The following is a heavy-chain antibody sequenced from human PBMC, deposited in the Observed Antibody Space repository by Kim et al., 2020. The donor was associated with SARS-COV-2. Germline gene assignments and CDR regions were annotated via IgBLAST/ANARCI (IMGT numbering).Heavy chain of an antibody. CDR3: AREPGIAAAGYFDY. Sequence: GGSLRLSCAASGFTFSNYAMHWVRQAPGKGLEYVSAISSNGVSTYYANSVKGRFTISRDNSKNTLYLQMGSLRAEDMAVYYCAREPGIAAAGYFDYWGQGTLVTVSS. CDR2: ISSNGVST. CDR1: GFTFSNYA. D-gene: IGHD6-13*01. J-gene: IGHJ4*02. V-gene: IGHV3-64*01.